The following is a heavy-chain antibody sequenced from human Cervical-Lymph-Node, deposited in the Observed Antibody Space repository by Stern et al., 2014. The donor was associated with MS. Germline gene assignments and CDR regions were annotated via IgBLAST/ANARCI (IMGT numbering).Heavy chain of an antibody. CDR1: GFTFRSYG. CDR3: ARDQLVSGHYYYYHGMDD. V-gene: IGHV3-33*01. D-gene: IGHD6-13*01. Sequence: VQLVESGGGVVLPGRSLRLSCAASGFTFRSYGMHWVRQDPGKGLEGVAVIWYEGSKSYYADSVKGRFTISRDNSKNTLSLQTNSLRAEDTAVYYCARDQLVSGHYYYYHGMDDWGQGTTVTVSS. J-gene: IGHJ6*02. CDR2: IWYEGSKS.